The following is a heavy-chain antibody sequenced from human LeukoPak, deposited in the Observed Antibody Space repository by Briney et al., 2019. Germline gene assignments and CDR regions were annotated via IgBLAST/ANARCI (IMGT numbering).Heavy chain of an antibody. J-gene: IGHJ4*02. Sequence: SGGSLRLSCAASGFTFSSYAMQWVRQAPGKGLEWVAVISYDGSNKYNAASVTSRLTTSRDNSKNTLYPEMNCLRAEDTAVYYCARGGHGDKLDYWGQGTLVAVSS. CDR2: ISYDGSNK. D-gene: IGHD5-24*01. CDR1: GFTFSSYA. CDR3: ARGGHGDKLDY. V-gene: IGHV3-30*04.